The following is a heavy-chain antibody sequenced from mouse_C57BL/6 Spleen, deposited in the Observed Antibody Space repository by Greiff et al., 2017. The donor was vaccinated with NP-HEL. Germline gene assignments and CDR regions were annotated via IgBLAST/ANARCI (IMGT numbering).Heavy chain of an antibody. V-gene: IGHV1-26*01. J-gene: IGHJ3*01. CDR1: GYTFTDYY. Sequence: EVQLQQSGPELVKPGASVKISCKASGYTFTDYYMNWVKQSHGKSLEWIGDINPNNGGTSYNQKFKGKATLTVDKSSSTAYMELRSLTSEDSAVYYCARVDDGYPAWFAYWGQGTLVTVSA. D-gene: IGHD2-3*01. CDR2: INPNNGGT. CDR3: ARVDDGYPAWFAY.